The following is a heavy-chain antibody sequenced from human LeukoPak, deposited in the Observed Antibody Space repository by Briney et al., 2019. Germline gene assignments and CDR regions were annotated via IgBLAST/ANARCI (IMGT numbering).Heavy chain of an antibody. Sequence: PGGSLRLSCAASGFTITTYWMTWVRQAPGKGLEWVAKIKEDGSERSYVDSVKGRFTISRDNARNSLYLRMNSLRVEDTAVYFCARHQMDTGYRPFDIWGQGRMVTVSS. V-gene: IGHV3-7*01. D-gene: IGHD5-24*01. CDR2: IKEDGSER. CDR3: ARHQMDTGYRPFDI. J-gene: IGHJ3*02. CDR1: GFTITTYW.